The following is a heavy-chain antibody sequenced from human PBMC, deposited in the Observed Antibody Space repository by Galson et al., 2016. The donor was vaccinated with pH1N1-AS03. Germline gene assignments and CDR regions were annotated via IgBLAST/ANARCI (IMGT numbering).Heavy chain of an antibody. Sequence: SLRLSCAASGFTLSSHSMHWARQAPDEGLEWVAGISYHGNNKFYAHSVKGRFTISRDSLQNTLDLQMNSLSAEDSAVYYCARAVGGGDSFWGQGTLVTVPA. CDR2: ISYHGNNK. D-gene: IGHD4-23*01. CDR3: ARAVGGGDSF. V-gene: IGHV3-30-3*01. CDR1: GFTLSSHS. J-gene: IGHJ4*02.